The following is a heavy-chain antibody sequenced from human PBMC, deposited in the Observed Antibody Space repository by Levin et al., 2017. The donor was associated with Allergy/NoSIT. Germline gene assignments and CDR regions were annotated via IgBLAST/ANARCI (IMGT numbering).Heavy chain of an antibody. CDR1: GFTFGDYA. Sequence: PGGSLRLSCTASGFTFGDYAMSWVRQAPGKGLEWVGFIRSKAYGGTTEYAASVKGRFTISRDDSKSIAYLQMNSLKTEDTAVYYCTRDPRYCSGGSCLGFFDYWGQGTLVTVSS. CDR3: TRDPRYCSGGSCLGFFDY. CDR2: IRSKAYGGTT. V-gene: IGHV3-49*04. J-gene: IGHJ4*02. D-gene: IGHD2-15*01.